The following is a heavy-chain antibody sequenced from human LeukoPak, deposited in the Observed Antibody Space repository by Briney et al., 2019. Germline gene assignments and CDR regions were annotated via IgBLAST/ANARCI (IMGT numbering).Heavy chain of an antibody. D-gene: IGHD3-3*01. CDR3: ARLNYDFWSGYSDYFDY. Sequence: GGSLRLSCAASGFTFSTYDMNWVRQAPGKGLEWISYISSSGITIFYADSVKGRFTISRDNAKNTLYLQMNSLRAEDTAVYYCARLNYDFWSGYSDYFDYWGQGTLVTVSS. V-gene: IGHV3-48*03. J-gene: IGHJ4*02. CDR1: GFTFSTYD. CDR2: ISSSGITI.